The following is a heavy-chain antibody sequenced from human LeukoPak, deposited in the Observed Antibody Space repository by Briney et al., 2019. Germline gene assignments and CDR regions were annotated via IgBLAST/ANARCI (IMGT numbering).Heavy chain of an antibody. CDR1: GGSFSGYY. CDR2: NNHSGST. V-gene: IGHV4-34*01. D-gene: IGHD3-10*01. Sequence: KASETLSLTCAVYGGSFSGYYWSWIRQPAGKGLEWIGENNHSGSTNYNPSLKSRVTISVDTSKNQFSLKLSSVTAADTAVYYCARGRVTMVRGVYYYYYYMDVWGKGTTVTVSS. CDR3: ARGRVTMVRGVYYYYYYMDV. J-gene: IGHJ6*03.